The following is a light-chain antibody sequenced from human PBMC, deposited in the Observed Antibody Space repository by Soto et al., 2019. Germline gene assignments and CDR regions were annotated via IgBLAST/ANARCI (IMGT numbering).Light chain of an antibody. CDR1: SSDVGGYNA. CDR3: NSFRVSHLYV. V-gene: IGLV2-14*01. Sequence: QSALSQPASVSLSPGQTITISCTGTSSDVGGYNAVSLYQHHPGKAPKLIIYEVTHRPSGVSDRFSASKSGNTASLTISGLQAEDEADYYCNSFRVSHLYVFGTGTKVTVL. J-gene: IGLJ1*01. CDR2: EVT.